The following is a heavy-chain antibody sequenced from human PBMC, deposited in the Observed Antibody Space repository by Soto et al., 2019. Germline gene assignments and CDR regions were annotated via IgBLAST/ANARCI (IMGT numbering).Heavy chain of an antibody. CDR3: ARREIQGPIDY. CDR1: GYSISSNNW. Sequence: QVQLQESGPGLVKPSATLSLTCAVSGYSISSNNWWGWIRQPPGKGMEWIGYIYYSGTTYYNPSLKSRVTMSVDTYKNQFSLKLTSVTAVDTAVYYCARREIQGPIDYWGQGTLVTVSS. CDR2: IYYSGTT. D-gene: IGHD1-26*01. V-gene: IGHV4-28*01. J-gene: IGHJ4*02.